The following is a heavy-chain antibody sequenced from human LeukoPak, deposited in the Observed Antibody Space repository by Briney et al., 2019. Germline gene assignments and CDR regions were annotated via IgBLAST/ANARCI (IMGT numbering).Heavy chain of an antibody. CDR1: GFTFSSYW. J-gene: IGHJ4*02. CDR2: IKQDGSEK. CDR3: ARDQGYDFWSGYYGENNDY. D-gene: IGHD3-3*01. V-gene: IGHV3-7*01. Sequence: PGGSLRLSCAASGFTFSSYWMSWVRQAPGKGLEWVANIKQDGSEKYYVDSVKGRFTISRDNAKNSLYLQMNSLRAEDTAMYYCARDQGYDFWSGYYGENNDYWGEGTLVTVSS.